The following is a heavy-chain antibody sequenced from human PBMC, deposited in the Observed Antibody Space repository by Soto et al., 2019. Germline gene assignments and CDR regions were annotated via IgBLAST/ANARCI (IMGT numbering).Heavy chain of an antibody. V-gene: IGHV4-39*01. Sequence: SENLSLTYSGSGGLVSRSSYHGGCIRQAPGKGLEWIGSIYYSGSTNYNPSLRSRVTMSIDTSQEQFSLKLSSVTATDTAVYYCARHVNLPLAGTGFDSCCRGTLVT. CDR2: IYYSGST. CDR3: ARHVNLPLAGTGFDS. D-gene: IGHD6-19*01. J-gene: IGHJ4*02. CDR1: GGLVSRSSYH.